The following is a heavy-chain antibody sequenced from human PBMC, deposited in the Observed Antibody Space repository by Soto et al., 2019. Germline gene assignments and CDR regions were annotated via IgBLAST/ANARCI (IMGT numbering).Heavy chain of an antibody. Sequence: GASVKVSCKASGYTFTSYGISWVRQAPGQGFEWMGWISAYNGNTNYAQKLQGRVTMTTDTSTSTAYMELRSLRSDDTAVYYCATGYCSGGSCYSFAFDIWGQGTMVTVSS. CDR1: GYTFTSYG. V-gene: IGHV1-18*01. CDR3: ATGYCSGGSCYSFAFDI. J-gene: IGHJ3*02. CDR2: ISAYNGNT. D-gene: IGHD2-15*01.